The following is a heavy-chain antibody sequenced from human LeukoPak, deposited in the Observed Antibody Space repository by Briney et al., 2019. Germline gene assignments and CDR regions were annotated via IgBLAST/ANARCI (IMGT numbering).Heavy chain of an antibody. CDR3: AKAYGGYSYFAY. CDR1: GFTFSSYG. V-gene: IGHV3-30*18. D-gene: IGHD5-12*01. J-gene: IGHJ4*02. CDR2: ISYDGSNK. Sequence: PGGSLTLSCAASGFTFSSYGMHWVRQAPGKGLEWVAVISYDGSNKYYADSVKGRFTISRDNSKNTLYLQMNSLRAEDTAVYYCAKAYGGYSYFAYWGQGTLVTVSS.